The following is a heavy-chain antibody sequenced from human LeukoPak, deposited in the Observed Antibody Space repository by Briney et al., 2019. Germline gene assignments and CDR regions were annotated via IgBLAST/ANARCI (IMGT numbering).Heavy chain of an antibody. CDR2: ISGSGGST. CDR3: AKDQSGGYDSVSYY. D-gene: IGHD5-12*01. CDR1: GFTFSSYA. V-gene: IGHV3-23*01. J-gene: IGHJ4*02. Sequence: PGGSLRLSCAASGFTFSSYAMSWVRQAPGKGLEWVSAISGSGGSTYYADSVKGRFTISRDNSKNTLYLQMNSLRAEDTAVYYWAKDQSGGYDSVSYYWGQGTLVTVSS.